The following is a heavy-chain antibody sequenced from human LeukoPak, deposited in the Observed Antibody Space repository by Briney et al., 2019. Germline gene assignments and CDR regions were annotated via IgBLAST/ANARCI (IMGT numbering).Heavy chain of an antibody. J-gene: IGHJ5*02. D-gene: IGHD1-20*01. CDR1: GGSISSGGYS. CDR2: IYYSGAT. Sequence: PSETLSLTCAVSGGSISSGGYSWSWIRQPPGKGLEWIGYIYYSGATYYNPSLKSRVTISLDTSKNQFFLKMSSVTAADTAVYYCARGIVTGTTNWFDPWGQGILVTVSS. CDR3: ARGIVTGTTNWFDP. V-gene: IGHV4-30-4*07.